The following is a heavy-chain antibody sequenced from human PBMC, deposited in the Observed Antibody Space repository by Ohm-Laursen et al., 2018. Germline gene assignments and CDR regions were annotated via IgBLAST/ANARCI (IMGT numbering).Heavy chain of an antibody. CDR3: ARDPVRGLTDY. V-gene: IGHV3-23*01. Sequence: GSLRLSCTASGFTFTTYGMAWVRQAPGKGLEWVSAISPIGATYYADSVKGRFTISRDNSKNTLNLQMDRLRAEDTAVYHCARDPVRGLTDYWGQGTLVTVSS. CDR2: ISPIGAT. J-gene: IGHJ4*02. CDR1: GFTFTTYG. D-gene: IGHD3-16*01.